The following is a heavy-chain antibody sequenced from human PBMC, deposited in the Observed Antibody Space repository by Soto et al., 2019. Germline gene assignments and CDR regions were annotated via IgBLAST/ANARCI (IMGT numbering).Heavy chain of an antibody. CDR3: AKDIRSGRTKNWFDP. J-gene: IGHJ5*02. D-gene: IGHD3-3*01. Sequence: VGSLRLSCVGSGFTFTSSVMSWVRQAPGKGLEWVSAISEGGGSTYYADSVKGRFTISRDNSKNTLYLQINSLRVEDTAIYYCAKDIRSGRTKNWFDPWGQGTLVTVSS. CDR1: GFTFTSSV. V-gene: IGHV3-23*01. CDR2: ISEGGGST.